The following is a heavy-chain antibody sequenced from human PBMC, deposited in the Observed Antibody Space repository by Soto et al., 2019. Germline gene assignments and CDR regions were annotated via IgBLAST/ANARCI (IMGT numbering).Heavy chain of an antibody. V-gene: IGHV4-31*03. CDR2: VYYSGRT. Sequence: QVHLQESGTGLVKPSQTLSLTCSVSGDSITSGGYYWYWIRQHPGEGLEYMGYVYYSGRTAYNPSLKSRISISLDTSQNQVSLVLTSVTAADTAVYYCARFAEPAVRRDSDHYYKDVWGKGTSVTVS. CDR3: ARFAEPAVRRDSDHYYKDV. D-gene: IGHD2-15*01. J-gene: IGHJ6*03. CDR1: GDSITSGGYY.